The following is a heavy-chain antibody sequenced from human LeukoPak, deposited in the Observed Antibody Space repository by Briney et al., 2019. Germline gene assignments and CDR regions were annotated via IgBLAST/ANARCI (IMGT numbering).Heavy chain of an antibody. CDR3: ARGPGYSGDWFDP. CDR2: INHSGST. CDR1: GGSFSGYY. Sequence: PSETLSLTCAVYGGSFSGYYWSWIRQPPGKGLEWIGEINHSGSTNYNPSLKSRVTISVDTFKNQFSLKLSSVTAADTAVYYCARGPGYSGDWFDPWGQGTLVTVSS. J-gene: IGHJ5*02. D-gene: IGHD5-18*01. V-gene: IGHV4-34*01.